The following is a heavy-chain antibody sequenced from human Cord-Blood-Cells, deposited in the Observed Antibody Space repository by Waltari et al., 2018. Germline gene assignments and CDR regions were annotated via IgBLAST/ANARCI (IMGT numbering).Heavy chain of an antibody. D-gene: IGHD3-10*01. CDR1: GGSISSSSNY. CDR2: IYYSGST. V-gene: IGHV4-39*01. J-gene: IGHJ3*02. Sequence: QLQLQESGPGLVTPSETLSLTCTVSGGSISSSSNYWGWIRQPPGKGLEWIGSIYYSGSTYYNPSLKSRVTISVDTSKNQFSLKLSSVTAADTAVYYCARQLWFGELLFDAFDIWGQGTMVTVSS. CDR3: ARQLWFGELLFDAFDI.